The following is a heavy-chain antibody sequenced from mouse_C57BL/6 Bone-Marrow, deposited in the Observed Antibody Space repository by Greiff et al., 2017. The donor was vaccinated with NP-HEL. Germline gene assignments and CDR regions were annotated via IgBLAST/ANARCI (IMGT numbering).Heavy chain of an antibody. J-gene: IGHJ2*01. CDR2: IDPEDGDT. Sequence: VQLQQSGAELVRPGASVKLSCTASGFNIKDYYMHWVKQRPEQGLEWIGRIDPEDGDTEYAPKFQGKATMTADTSSNPAYLQLSSLTSEDTAVYYCTTLITTVVGYWGQGTTLTVSS. D-gene: IGHD1-1*01. CDR3: TTLITTVVGY. V-gene: IGHV14-1*01. CDR1: GFNIKDYY.